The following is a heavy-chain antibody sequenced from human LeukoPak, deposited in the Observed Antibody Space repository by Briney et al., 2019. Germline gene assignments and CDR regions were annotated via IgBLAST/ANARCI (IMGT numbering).Heavy chain of an antibody. D-gene: IGHD6-13*01. J-gene: IGHJ6*04. CDR3: ARDDRSPRYYYGMDV. V-gene: IGHV3-53*01. Sequence: GGSLRLSCAASGFTVSSNYMSWVRQAPGKGLEWVSVIYSGGSTYYSDSVKGRFTISRDNSKNTLYLQMNSLRAEDTAVYYCARDDRSPRYYYGMDVWGKGTTVTVSS. CDR2: IYSGGST. CDR1: GFTVSSNY.